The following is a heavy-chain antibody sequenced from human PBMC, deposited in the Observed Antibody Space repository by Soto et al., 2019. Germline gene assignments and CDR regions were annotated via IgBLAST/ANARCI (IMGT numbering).Heavy chain of an antibody. CDR1: GGSFTGHY. CDR2: INHSGST. Sequence: PSETLSLTCAVYGGSFTGHYWSWIRQPPGKGLEWIGEINHSGSTNYNPSLKSRVTISVDPSKNQFSLKLSSVTAADTAVYYCASLPCTNGVCYYYYGMDVWGQGTTVTVSS. CDR3: ASLPCTNGVCYYYYGMDV. V-gene: IGHV4-34*01. J-gene: IGHJ6*02. D-gene: IGHD2-8*01.